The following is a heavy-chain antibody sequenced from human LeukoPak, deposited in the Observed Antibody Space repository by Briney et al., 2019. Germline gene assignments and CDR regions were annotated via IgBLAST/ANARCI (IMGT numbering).Heavy chain of an antibody. J-gene: IGHJ4*02. Sequence: GGSLRLSCAASGFTFSSYSMNWVRQAPGKGLEWVSSISSSSSYIYYADSVKGRFTISGDNAKNSLYLQMNSLRAEDTAVYYCARVAAVAGTLPDYWGQGTLVTVSS. V-gene: IGHV3-21*01. D-gene: IGHD6-19*01. CDR2: ISSSSSYI. CDR1: GFTFSSYS. CDR3: ARVAAVAGTLPDY.